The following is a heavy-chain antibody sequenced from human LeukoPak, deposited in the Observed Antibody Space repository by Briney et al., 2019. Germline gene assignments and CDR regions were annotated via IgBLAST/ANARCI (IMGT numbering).Heavy chain of an antibody. CDR3: ARDESTSILWW. Sequence: ASVNVSCKASGYTFINYYMHWVRQAPGQGLEGMGIINPSGGSTSYAQKFQGRVTMTRDTSTSTVYMELSSLRSEDTAVYYCARDESTSILWWWGQGTLVTVSS. J-gene: IGHJ1*01. D-gene: IGHD2-21*01. V-gene: IGHV1-46*01. CDR1: GYTFINYY. CDR2: INPSGGST.